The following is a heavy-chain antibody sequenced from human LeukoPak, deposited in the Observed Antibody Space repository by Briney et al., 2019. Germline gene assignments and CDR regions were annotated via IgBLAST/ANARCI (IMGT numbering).Heavy chain of an antibody. V-gene: IGHV3-48*01. J-gene: IGHJ4*02. CDR2: ITRSSSAK. CDR1: GFTFSSYS. CDR3: TRDQEGSDY. Sequence: GGSLRLSCAASGFTFSSYSMNWVRQAPGKGLEWVSYITRSSSAKFYADSVKGRFTISRDNAENLLYLQMNSLRAEDAAVYYCTRDQEGSDYWGQGTLVTVSS.